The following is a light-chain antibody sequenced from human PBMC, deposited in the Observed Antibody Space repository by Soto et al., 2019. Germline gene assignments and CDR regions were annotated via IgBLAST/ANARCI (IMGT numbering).Light chain of an antibody. Sequence: QSALTQPPSASGTPGQRVTISCSGSNSNIESNTVNWYQQLPGTAPKLLIYSNNQRPSGVPDRFSGSKSGTSASLAISGLQSDDEADYYCAAWDDSLNGHVVFGGGTKLTAL. V-gene: IGLV1-44*01. J-gene: IGLJ2*01. CDR2: SNN. CDR3: AAWDDSLNGHVV. CDR1: NSNIESNT.